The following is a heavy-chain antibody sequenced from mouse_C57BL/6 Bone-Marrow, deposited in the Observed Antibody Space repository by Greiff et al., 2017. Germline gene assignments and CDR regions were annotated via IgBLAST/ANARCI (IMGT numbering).Heavy chain of an antibody. V-gene: IGHV1-82*01. J-gene: IGHJ2*01. CDR1: GYAFGSSW. D-gene: IGHD2-14*01. CDR2: IYPGDGDT. Sequence: QVKLQQSGPELVKPGASGKISCKASGYAFGSSWMNWGKQRPGKGLGWIGRIYPGDGDTNYNGKLKGKATLTADKSSSTAYMQLSSLTSEDSAVYFCADGGTTGYWGQGTTLTVSS. CDR3: ADGGTTGY.